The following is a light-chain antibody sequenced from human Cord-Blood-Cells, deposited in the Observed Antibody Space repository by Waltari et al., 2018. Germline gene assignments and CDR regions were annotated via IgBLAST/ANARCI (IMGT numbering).Light chain of an antibody. CDR1: SSDVGGYNY. J-gene: IGLJ3*02. V-gene: IGLV2-14*01. CDR3: SSYTSSSTLE. CDR2: DVS. Sequence: QSALTQPASVSGSPGQSITISCTGTSSDVGGYNYVSWYQQHPGKAPKLMIYDVSNRPSGVSTRFSGSKSGNTASLTISGRQAEDEADYYCSSYTSSSTLEFGGGTKLTVL.